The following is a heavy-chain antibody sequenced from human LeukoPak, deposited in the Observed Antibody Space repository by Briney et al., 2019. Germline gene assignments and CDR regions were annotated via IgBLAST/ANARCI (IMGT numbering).Heavy chain of an antibody. CDR3: ARGPGYRGPDY. V-gene: IGHV3-30-3*01. CDR2: MSYDGSNK. CDR1: GFTFSNFA. Sequence: PGRSLRLSCAASGFTFSNFAMHWVRQAPGKGLEWVAIMSYDGSNKYYADSVKGRFTISRDNSKNTLYLQLSSLRTEDTAVYYCARGPGYRGPDYWGQGTLVTVSS. J-gene: IGHJ4*02. D-gene: IGHD1-26*01.